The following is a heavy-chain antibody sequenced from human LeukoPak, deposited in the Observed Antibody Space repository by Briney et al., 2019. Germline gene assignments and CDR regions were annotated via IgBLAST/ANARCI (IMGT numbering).Heavy chain of an antibody. Sequence: SETLSLTCSVSGGSISTYYWTWIRQSPGKGLEWIGYIYHTGSTSYSPSLKSRVTISADTSQNQFSLKLSSVTAADTAVYYCASRKLGNDYWGQGTLVTVSS. CDR3: ASRKLGNDY. D-gene: IGHD7-27*01. CDR1: GGSISTYY. J-gene: IGHJ4*02. V-gene: IGHV4-59*01. CDR2: IYHTGST.